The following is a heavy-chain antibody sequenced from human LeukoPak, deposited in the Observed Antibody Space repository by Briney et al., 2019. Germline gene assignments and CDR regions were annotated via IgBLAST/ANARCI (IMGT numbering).Heavy chain of an antibody. CDR2: IRQDGSEK. CDR3: AKRPETVAVAGSYWYFDL. J-gene: IGHJ2*01. CDR1: RFTFNNYW. D-gene: IGHD6-19*01. V-gene: IGHV3-7*03. Sequence: GGSLRLSCAASRFTFNNYWMSWVRQAPEKGLEWVANIRQDGSEKYYADSVKGRFTISRDNSKNTLYLQMNSLRAEDTAVYYCAKRPETVAVAGSYWYFDLWGRGTLVTVSS.